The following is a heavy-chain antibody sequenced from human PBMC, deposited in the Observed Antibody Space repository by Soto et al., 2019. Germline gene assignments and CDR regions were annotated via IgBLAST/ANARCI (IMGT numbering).Heavy chain of an antibody. D-gene: IGHD4-17*01. V-gene: IGHV4-34*01. Sequence: SETLSLTCAVYGGSFSGYYWSWIRQPPGKGLEWIGEINHSGSTYYNPSLKSRVTISVDRSKNQFSLKLSSVTAADTAVYYCARAHYGDYGYGMDVWGQGTTVTVSS. CDR3: ARAHYGDYGYGMDV. CDR2: INHSGST. J-gene: IGHJ6*02. CDR1: GGSFSGYY.